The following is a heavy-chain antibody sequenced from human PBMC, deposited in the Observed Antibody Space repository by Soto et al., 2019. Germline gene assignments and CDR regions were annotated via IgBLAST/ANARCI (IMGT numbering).Heavy chain of an antibody. CDR1: AGTFSSYT. CDR3: ARRGIVATHYSFDY. Sequence: QVQLVQSGAEVKKPGSSVKVSCKASAGTFSSYTISWVRQAPGQGLEWMGRIIPILGIANYAQKFQGRVTITADKSTSTAYMELSSLRSEDTALYYCARRGIVATHYSFDYWGQGTLVTVSS. V-gene: IGHV1-69*02. CDR2: IIPILGIA. D-gene: IGHD5-12*01. J-gene: IGHJ4*02.